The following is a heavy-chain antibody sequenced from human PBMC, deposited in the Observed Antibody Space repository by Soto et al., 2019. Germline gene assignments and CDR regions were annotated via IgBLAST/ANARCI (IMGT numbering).Heavy chain of an antibody. J-gene: IGHJ6*02. Sequence: QVQLVESGGGVVQPGRSLRLSCAASGFTFSSYGMHWVRQAPGKGLEWVAVIWYDGSNKYYADSVKGRFTISRDNSKNTLYLQMNSLRAEDTAVYYCARDTAMVNGVYYYGMDVWGQGTTVTVSS. CDR2: IWYDGSNK. CDR1: GFTFSSYG. D-gene: IGHD5-18*01. V-gene: IGHV3-33*01. CDR3: ARDTAMVNGVYYYGMDV.